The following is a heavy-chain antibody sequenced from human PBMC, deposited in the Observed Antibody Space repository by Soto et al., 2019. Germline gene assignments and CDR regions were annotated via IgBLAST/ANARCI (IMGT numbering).Heavy chain of an antibody. D-gene: IGHD3-10*01. CDR1: GFTVSSNY. J-gene: IGHJ4*02. CDR2: IYSGGST. Sequence: PGGSLRLSCAASGFTVSSNYMSWVRQAPGKGLEWVSVIYSGGSTYYADSVKGRFTISRDNSKNTLYLQMNSLRAEDTAVYYCARTSGSYYMGIDYWGRGTLVTVSS. V-gene: IGHV3-53*01. CDR3: ARTSGSYYMGIDY.